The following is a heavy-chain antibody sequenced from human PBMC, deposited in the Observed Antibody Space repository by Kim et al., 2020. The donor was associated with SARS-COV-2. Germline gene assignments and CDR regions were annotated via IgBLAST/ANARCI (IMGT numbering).Heavy chain of an antibody. V-gene: IGHV3-48*03. J-gene: IGHJ4*02. Sequence: IYYAGAVKGRFTTSRDNDKNSLYLQMNSLRAEDTAVYYCARVEWELGFDYWGQGTLVTVSS. CDR3: ARVEWELGFDY. D-gene: IGHD1-26*01. CDR2: I.